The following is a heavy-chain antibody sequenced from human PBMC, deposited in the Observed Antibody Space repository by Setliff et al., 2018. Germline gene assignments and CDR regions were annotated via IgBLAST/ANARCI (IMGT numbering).Heavy chain of an antibody. D-gene: IGHD3-10*01. J-gene: IGHJ6*02. Sequence: GGSLRLSCAASGFTFSTYWMSWVRQAPGKGLEWVANIKQDGSEKYYVDSVKGRFSISRDNAKNSLYLQMNSLRAEDTAVYYCARSYGSGSYHYYYGMDVWGQGTTVTVSS. CDR2: IKQDGSEK. V-gene: IGHV3-7*01. CDR1: GFTFSTYW. CDR3: ARSYGSGSYHYYYGMDV.